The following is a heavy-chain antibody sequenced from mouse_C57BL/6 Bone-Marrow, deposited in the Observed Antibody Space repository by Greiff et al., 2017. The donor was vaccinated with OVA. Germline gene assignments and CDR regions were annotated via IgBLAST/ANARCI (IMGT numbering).Heavy chain of an antibody. D-gene: IGHD1-1*01. CDR1: GFSFNTYA. CDR2: IRSKSNNYAT. J-gene: IGHJ1*03. V-gene: IGHV10-1*01. Sequence: EVQLVESGGGLVQPKGSLTLSCAASGFSFNTYALNWVRQAPGKGLAWVARIRSKSNNYATYYADSVKDRYTISRDDSESMLYLQMNNLKTEDTAMYYGVRHTGYFDVWGTGTTVTVSS. CDR3: VRHTGYFDV.